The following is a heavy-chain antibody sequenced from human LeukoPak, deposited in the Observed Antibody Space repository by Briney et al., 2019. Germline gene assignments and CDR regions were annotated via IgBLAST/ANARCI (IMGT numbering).Heavy chain of an antibody. Sequence: GGSLRLSCAASGFTFRSHGWHWVRQAPGRGLVWVAVIANDGSYKYYGDSVKGRFTISRDDSKQTVFLEMTSLRVEDTAVYYCARDGSGRDIDYWAREPCSPSPQ. CDR3: ARDGSGRDIDY. CDR2: IANDGSYK. J-gene: IGHJ4*02. D-gene: IGHD1-26*01. CDR1: GFTFRSHG. V-gene: IGHV3-33*01.